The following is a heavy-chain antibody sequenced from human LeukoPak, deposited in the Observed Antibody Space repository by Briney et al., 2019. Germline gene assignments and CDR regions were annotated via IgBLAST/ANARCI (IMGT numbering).Heavy chain of an antibody. V-gene: IGHV5-51*01. J-gene: IGHJ2*01. CDR1: GYSFTSYW. CDR2: IYPGDSDT. CDR3: ARRSSYGYYVHWHLDL. Sequence: ASVKVSCKASGYSFTSYWIGWVRQMPGKSLEWMGIIYPGDSDTRYSPSFQGQVTISADKSISTAYLQWSSLKASDTAMYYCARRSSYGYYVHWHLDLWGRGTLVTVS. D-gene: IGHD4-17*01.